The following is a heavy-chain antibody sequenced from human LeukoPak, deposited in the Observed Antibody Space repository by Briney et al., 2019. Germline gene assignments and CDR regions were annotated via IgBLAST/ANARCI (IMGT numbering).Heavy chain of an antibody. D-gene: IGHD2-2*01. V-gene: IGHV3-48*01. CDR2: IGGSGSFI. Sequence: GGSLRLSCAASGFTFSSYAMHWVRQAPGKGLEWVSHIGGSGSFIYYADSVKGRFTISRDNAKNSVFLQMNSLRAEDTAVYYCARFLASWDRYYMDVWGKGTTVSVSS. CDR3: ARFLASWDRYYMDV. CDR1: GFTFSSYA. J-gene: IGHJ6*03.